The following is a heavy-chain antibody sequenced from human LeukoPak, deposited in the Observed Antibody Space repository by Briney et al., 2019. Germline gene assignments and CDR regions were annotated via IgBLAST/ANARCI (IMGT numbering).Heavy chain of an antibody. CDR3: ARVAAATRLDAFDI. V-gene: IGHV3-48*03. Sequence: GGSLRLSCAASGFTFSSYAMSWVRQAPGKGLEWVSYISSSGSTIYYADSVKGRFTISRDNAKNSLYLQMNSLRAEDTAVYYCARVAAATRLDAFDIWGQGTMVTVSS. J-gene: IGHJ3*02. CDR1: GFTFSSYA. D-gene: IGHD6-13*01. CDR2: ISSSGSTI.